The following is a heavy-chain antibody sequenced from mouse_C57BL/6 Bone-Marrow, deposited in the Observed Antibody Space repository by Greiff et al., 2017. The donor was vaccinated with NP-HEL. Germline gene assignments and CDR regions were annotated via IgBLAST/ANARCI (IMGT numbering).Heavy chain of an antibody. D-gene: IGHD2-4*01. V-gene: IGHV1-72*01. CDR3: ARSGRIEPYDYDDYFDY. CDR2: IDPNSGGT. J-gene: IGHJ2*01. CDR1: GYTFTSYW. Sequence: VKLQQPGAELVKPGASVKLSCKASGYTFTSYWMHWVKQRPGRGLEWIGRIDPNSGGTKYNEKFKSKATLTVDKPSSTAYMQLSSLTSEDSAVYYCARSGRIEPYDYDDYFDYWGQGTTLTVSS.